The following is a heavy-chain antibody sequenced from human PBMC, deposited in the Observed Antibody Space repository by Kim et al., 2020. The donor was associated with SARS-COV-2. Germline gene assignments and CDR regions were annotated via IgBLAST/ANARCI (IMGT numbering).Heavy chain of an antibody. CDR1: GFTFSDYY. V-gene: IGHV3-11*04. J-gene: IGHJ4*02. Sequence: GGSLRLSCAASGFTFSDYYMSWIRQAPGKGLEWVSYISSSGSTIYYADSVKGRFTISRDNAKNSLYLQMNSLRAEDTAVYYCARDQFRITMIVVSSYYFDYWGQGTLVTVSS. CDR3: ARDQFRITMIVVSSYYFDY. D-gene: IGHD3-22*01. CDR2: ISSSGSTI.